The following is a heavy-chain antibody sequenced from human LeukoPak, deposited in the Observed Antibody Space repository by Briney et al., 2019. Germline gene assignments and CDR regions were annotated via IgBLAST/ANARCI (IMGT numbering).Heavy chain of an antibody. CDR2: IIPICGTA. V-gene: IGHV1-69*05. Sequence: SVKVSCKASGGTFSSYAISWVRQAPGQGLEWMGGIIPICGTANYAQKFQGRVTITTDESTSTAYMELSSLRSEDTAVYYCASGCSSTSCYYAFDIWGQGTMVTVSS. J-gene: IGHJ3*02. CDR3: ASGCSSTSCYYAFDI. D-gene: IGHD2-2*01. CDR1: GGTFSSYA.